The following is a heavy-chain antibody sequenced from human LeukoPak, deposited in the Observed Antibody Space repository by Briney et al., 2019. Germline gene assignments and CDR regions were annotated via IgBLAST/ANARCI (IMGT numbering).Heavy chain of an antibody. CDR1: GXSISSYY. Sequence: TSETLSLTCTVSGXSISSYYWSWIRQPPGKGLEWIGYLYYSGSTNYNPSLKSRVTISVDTSKNQFSLQLSSVTAADTAVYYCARQLREVRGVIIPHIPTVGMDVWGQGTTVTVSS. V-gene: IGHV4-59*08. CDR3: ARQLREVRGVIIPHIPTVGMDV. D-gene: IGHD3-10*01. CDR2: LYYSGST. J-gene: IGHJ6*02.